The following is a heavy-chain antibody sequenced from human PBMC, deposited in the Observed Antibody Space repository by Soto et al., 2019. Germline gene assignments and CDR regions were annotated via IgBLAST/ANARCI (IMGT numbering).Heavy chain of an antibody. CDR2: MNPNSGNT. CDR1: GYTFTSYD. V-gene: IGHV1-8*01. J-gene: IGHJ6*03. D-gene: IGHD3-10*01. Sequence: ASVKVSCKASGYTFTSYDINWVRQATGQGLEWMGWMNPNSGNTGYAQKFQGRVTMTRNTSISTAYMELSSLRSEDTAVYYCARRVGYYGSGSYSYYYYYMDVWGKGTTVTVSS. CDR3: ARRVGYYGSGSYSYYYYYMDV.